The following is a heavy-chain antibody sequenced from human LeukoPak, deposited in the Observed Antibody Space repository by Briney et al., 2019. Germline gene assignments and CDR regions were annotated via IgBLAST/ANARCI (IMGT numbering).Heavy chain of an antibody. CDR2: INPNSGGT. Sequence: GASVKVSCKASGYTFTGYYMHWVRQAPGQGLEWMGWINPNSGGTNYAQKFQGRVTMTRDTSISTAYMELSRLRSDDTAVYYCARGSTGDGLREGNWFDPWGQGTLVTVSS. D-gene: IGHD3/OR15-3a*01. V-gene: IGHV1-2*02. J-gene: IGHJ5*02. CDR1: GYTFTGYY. CDR3: ARGSTGDGLREGNWFDP.